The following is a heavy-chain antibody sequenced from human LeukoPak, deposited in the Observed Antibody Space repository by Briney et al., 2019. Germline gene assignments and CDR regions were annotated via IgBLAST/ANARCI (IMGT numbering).Heavy chain of an antibody. J-gene: IGHJ4*02. CDR2: IIPIFGTA. CDR3: AREAGSSWSYYFDY. V-gene: IGHV1-69*05. CDR1: GGTFSSYA. Sequence: GSSVKVSCKASGGTFSSYAISWLRQAPGQGLEWMGRIIPIFGTANYAQKFQGRVTITTDESTSTACMELSSLRSEDTAVYYCAREAGSSWSYYFDYWGQGTLVTVSS. D-gene: IGHD6-13*01.